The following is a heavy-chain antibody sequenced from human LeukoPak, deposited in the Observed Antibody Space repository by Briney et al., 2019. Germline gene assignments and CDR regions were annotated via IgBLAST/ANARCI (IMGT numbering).Heavy chain of an antibody. CDR3: AKATTAIVVDNFFDY. Sequence: GGSLRLSCAASGLTFTSYAMSWIRQAPGKGLEWVSAISGNGGATYYADSVKGRFTISRDNSKNTLHLQMNSLRAEDTALYYCAKATTAIVVDNFFDYWGQGTLVSVSS. CDR1: GLTFTSYA. D-gene: IGHD3-22*01. CDR2: ISGNGGAT. J-gene: IGHJ4*02. V-gene: IGHV3-23*01.